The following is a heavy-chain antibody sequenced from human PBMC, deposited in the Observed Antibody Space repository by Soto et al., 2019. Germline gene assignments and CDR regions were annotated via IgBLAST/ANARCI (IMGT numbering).Heavy chain of an antibody. CDR3: ARDSTRRGTCDI. J-gene: IGHJ3*02. D-gene: IGHD2-2*01. Sequence: QVQLQQWGAGLLKPSETLSLTCAVYNGSFGVYYWIWIRQPPGKGLEWIGEINHSGSTNYNPSLKSRVTISVDTSKNQLSLKLSSVTAADTAGYYCARDSTRRGTCDIWGQGTMVTVSS. V-gene: IGHV4-34*01. CDR1: NGSFGVYY. CDR2: INHSGST.